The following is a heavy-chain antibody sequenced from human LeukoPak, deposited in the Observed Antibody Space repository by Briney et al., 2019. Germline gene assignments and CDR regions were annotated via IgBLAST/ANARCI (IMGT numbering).Heavy chain of an antibody. D-gene: IGHD1-26*01. CDR2: IYHSGST. CDR3: ARQDSGDLSYFDY. CDR1: GGSISSSNW. Sequence: SETLSLTCAVSGGSISSSNWWSWVRQPPGKGLEWIGEIYHSGSTNYNPSLKSRVTISVDKSKNQFSLKLSSVTAADTAVYYCARQDSGDLSYFDYWGQGTLVTVSS. V-gene: IGHV4-4*02. J-gene: IGHJ4*02.